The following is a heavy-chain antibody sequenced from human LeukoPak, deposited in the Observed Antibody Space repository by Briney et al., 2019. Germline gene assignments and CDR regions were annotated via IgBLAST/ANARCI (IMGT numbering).Heavy chain of an antibody. Sequence: GGSLRLSCAASGFTFSSYAMSWVRQAPGKGLEWVSAISGSGGSTYYADSVKGRFTISRDNSKNTLYLQMNSLRAEDTAVYYCARESGYSSGWYEGYFDYWGQGTLVTVSS. CDR3: ARESGYSSGWYEGYFDY. V-gene: IGHV3-23*01. CDR1: GFTFSSYA. CDR2: ISGSGGST. D-gene: IGHD6-19*01. J-gene: IGHJ4*02.